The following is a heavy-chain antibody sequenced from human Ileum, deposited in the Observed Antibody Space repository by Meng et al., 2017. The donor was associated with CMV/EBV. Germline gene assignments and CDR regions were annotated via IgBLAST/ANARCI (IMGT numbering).Heavy chain of an antibody. CDR1: GFNFAGYW. Sequence: GESLKISCAASGFNFAGYWMTWVRQAPGKGLEWVANIKYDGSETYYVDSVKGRFTITRDNAKNSLYLQMNNLRAEDTAVYYCARENYFAYWGQGTLVTVSS. CDR2: IKYDGSET. J-gene: IGHJ4*02. CDR3: ARENYFAY. V-gene: IGHV3-7*01.